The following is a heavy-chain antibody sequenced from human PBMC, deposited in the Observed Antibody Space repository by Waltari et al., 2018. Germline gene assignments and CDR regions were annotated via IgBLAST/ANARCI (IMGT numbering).Heavy chain of an antibody. CDR2: IIHILGTA. D-gene: IGHD1-26*01. Sequence: QVQLVQSGAEVKKPGASVKVSCKASGRTFSSYAISWGRQAPGQGLEWMGGIIHILGTANYAQKCQCRVTMTEDTSTDTAYMELSSLRSEDTAVYYCATRGELLECDYWGQGTLVTVSS. CDR3: ATRGELLECDY. CDR1: GRTFSSYA. J-gene: IGHJ4*02. V-gene: IGHV1-69*13.